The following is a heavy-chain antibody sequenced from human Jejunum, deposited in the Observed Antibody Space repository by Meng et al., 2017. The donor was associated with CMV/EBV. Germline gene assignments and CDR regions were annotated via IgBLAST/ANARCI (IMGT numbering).Heavy chain of an antibody. Sequence: SGVVLRNDAMSWDRQAPGKGREWSSTVSDSATGSNDAESVRGRFTISRDNSKNIRYLQMNSLTVEDTAVYYCAKRRGNSYYYDMDVWGQGTTVTVSS. CDR3: AKRRGNSYYYDMDV. V-gene: IGHV3-23*01. CDR2: VSDSATGS. J-gene: IGHJ6*02. D-gene: IGHD1-1*01. CDR1: GVVLRNDA.